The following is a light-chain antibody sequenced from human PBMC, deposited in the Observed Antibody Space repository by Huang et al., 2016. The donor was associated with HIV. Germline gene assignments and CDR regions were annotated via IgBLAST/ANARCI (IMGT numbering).Light chain of an antibody. CDR1: QDIRNS. Sequence: DIQMPQSPSSLPASVGDRVTITCRAIQDIRNSLAWYQQKPWKAPKLHLYAASRLESGVPSRFSGGGSETYYTLTISGLQPEDFATYCCQQYYTPPLTFGGGTEVEIK. J-gene: IGKJ4*01. V-gene: IGKV1-NL1*01. CDR3: QQYYTPPLT. CDR2: AAS.